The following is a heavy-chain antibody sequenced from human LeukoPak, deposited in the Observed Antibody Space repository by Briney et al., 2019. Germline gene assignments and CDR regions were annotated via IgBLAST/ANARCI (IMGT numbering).Heavy chain of an antibody. D-gene: IGHD5-18*01. CDR3: ARDPQYSH. Sequence: GGSLRLSCAASGFTFSSYAMSWVRQAPGKGLEWVSVIYSDGSTYYADSVKGRFTISRDNSKNTLYLQMNSLRAEDTAVYYCARDPQYSHWGQGTLVTVSS. J-gene: IGHJ4*02. CDR2: IYSDGST. CDR1: GFTFSSYA. V-gene: IGHV3-53*01.